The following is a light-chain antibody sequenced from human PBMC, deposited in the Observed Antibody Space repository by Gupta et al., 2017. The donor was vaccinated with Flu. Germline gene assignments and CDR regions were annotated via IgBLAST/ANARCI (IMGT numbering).Light chain of an antibody. V-gene: IGLV1-51*01. Sequence: QSVLTPPPSVAAAPGQKVTIYCSGSSSNMGKTYVSWYQQLPGTAPKLLIYDNNKRPSGIPDRVSGSKSGTSATLGIXGXQTGDEXDYYCGTWDSSLSAGVFGGGTKLTVL. CDR2: DNN. CDR3: GTWDSSLSAGV. J-gene: IGLJ3*02. CDR1: SSNMGKTY.